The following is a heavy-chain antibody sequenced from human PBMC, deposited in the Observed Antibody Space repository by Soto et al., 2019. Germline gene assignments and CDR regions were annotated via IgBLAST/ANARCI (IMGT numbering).Heavy chain of an antibody. V-gene: IGHV4-31*03. D-gene: IGHD2-8*01. J-gene: IGHJ4*02. CDR2: IYYSGTT. CDR1: GGSVSSGGYY. Sequence: PSETLSLTCTVSGGSVSSGGYYWSWIRQHPGTGLEWIGYIYYSGTTYFNQSLKSRASISLDTSKNEFSLKLTSVTAADTAVYYCARRALPQCINGVCYKDGFWDYWGQGALVTVSS. CDR3: ARRALPQCINGVCYKDGFWDY.